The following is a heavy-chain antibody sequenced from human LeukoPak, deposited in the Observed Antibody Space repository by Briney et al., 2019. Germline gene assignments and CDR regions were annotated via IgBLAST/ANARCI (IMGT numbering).Heavy chain of an antibody. CDR3: AKPRLGYSYGYPGLDY. J-gene: IGHJ4*02. CDR2: ISYDGSNK. V-gene: IGHV3-30*18. D-gene: IGHD5-18*01. Sequence: GRSLRLSCAASGFTFSSYGMHWVRQAPGKGLEWVAVISYDGSNKYYADSVKGRFTISRDNSKNTLYLQMNSLRAEDTAVYYCAKPRLGYSYGYPGLDYWGQGTLVTVSS. CDR1: GFTFSSYG.